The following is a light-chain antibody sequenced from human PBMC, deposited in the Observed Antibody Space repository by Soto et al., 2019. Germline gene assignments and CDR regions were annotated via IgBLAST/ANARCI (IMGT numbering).Light chain of an antibody. CDR2: DAS. CDR3: QQYNGYSTWT. J-gene: IGKJ1*01. V-gene: IGKV1-5*01. CDR1: QSISRW. Sequence: DIQMTQSPSTLSASVGDRVTITCRASQSISRWLAWYQQKPGKAPKVLIWDASTLQRGVPSRFSGSGSGTEFTLTISSLQPDDFATYYCQQYNGYSTWTFGQGTKVDIK.